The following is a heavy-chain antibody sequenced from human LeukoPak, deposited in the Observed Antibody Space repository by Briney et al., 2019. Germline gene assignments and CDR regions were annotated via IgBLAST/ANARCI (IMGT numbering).Heavy chain of an antibody. CDR3: ARELWFGEYTVGAPDY. V-gene: IGHV4-34*01. D-gene: IGHD3-10*01. CDR1: GGSFSGYY. J-gene: IGHJ4*02. CDR2: INHSGST. Sequence: PSETLSLTCAVYGGSFSGYYWSWIRQPPGKGLEWIGEINHSGSTNYNPSLKSRVTISVDTSKNQFSLKLSSVTAADTAVYYCARELWFGEYTVGAPDYWGQGTLVTVSS.